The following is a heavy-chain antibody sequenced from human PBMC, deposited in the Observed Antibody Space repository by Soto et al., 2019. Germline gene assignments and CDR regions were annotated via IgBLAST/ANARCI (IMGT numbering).Heavy chain of an antibody. V-gene: IGHV3-30*18. Sequence: PGGSLRLSCAASGFTFSSYGMHWVRQAPGKGLEWVAVISYDGSNKYYADSVKGRFTISRDNSKNTLYLQMNSLRAEDTAVYYCAKDSGWLQLRDYFDYWSQGTLVTVSS. CDR1: GFTFSSYG. D-gene: IGHD5-12*01. CDR3: AKDSGWLQLRDYFDY. J-gene: IGHJ4*02. CDR2: ISYDGSNK.